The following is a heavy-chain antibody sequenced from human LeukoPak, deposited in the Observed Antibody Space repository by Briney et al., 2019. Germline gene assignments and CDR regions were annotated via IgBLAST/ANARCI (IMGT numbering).Heavy chain of an antibody. Sequence: PSQTLSLTCTVSGGSISSGGYYWSWIRQHPGKGLEWIGYIYYSGSTYYNPSLKSRVTISVDTSKNQFSLKLSSVTAADTAVYYGARVVVITKHFDYWGQGTLVTVSS. J-gene: IGHJ4*02. CDR3: ARVVVITKHFDY. D-gene: IGHD3-22*01. CDR2: IYYSGST. CDR1: GGSISSGGYY. V-gene: IGHV4-31*03.